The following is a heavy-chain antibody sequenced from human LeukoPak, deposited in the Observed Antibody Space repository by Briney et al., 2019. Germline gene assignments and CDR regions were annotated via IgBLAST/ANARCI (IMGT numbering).Heavy chain of an antibody. CDR3: ARLPTFCYDSSHYYYDY. Sequence: PGGSLRLSCAASGFTFSSYGMHWVRQAPGKGLEWVAVIWYDGSNKYYADSVKGRFTISRDNSKNTLYLQMNSLRAEDTAVYYCARLPTFCYDSSHYYYDYWGQGTLVTVSS. CDR1: GFTFSSYG. V-gene: IGHV3-33*08. J-gene: IGHJ4*02. D-gene: IGHD3-22*01. CDR2: IWYDGSNK.